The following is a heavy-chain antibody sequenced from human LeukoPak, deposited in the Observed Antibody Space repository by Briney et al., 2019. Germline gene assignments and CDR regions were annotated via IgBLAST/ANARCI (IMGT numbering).Heavy chain of an antibody. CDR1: GGSFSGYY. Sequence: MSSETLSLTCAVYGGSFSGYYWSWIRQPPGKGLEWIGEINHSGSTNYNPSLKSRVTISVDTSKNQFSLKLSSVTAADTAVYYCARGEGYYYYYMGVWGKGTTVTVSS. J-gene: IGHJ6*03. CDR2: INHSGST. V-gene: IGHV4-34*01. CDR3: ARGEGYYYYYMGV.